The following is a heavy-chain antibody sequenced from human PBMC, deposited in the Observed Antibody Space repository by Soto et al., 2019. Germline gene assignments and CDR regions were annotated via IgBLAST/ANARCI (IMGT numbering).Heavy chain of an antibody. D-gene: IGHD2-8*01. CDR3: ARGDGVDYFAF. V-gene: IGHV4-38-2*02. Sequence: SETLSLTCTVSGGSISSGYYWAWFRQPPGMGLEWVASIVHTGTTYYNPSLTSRVSISADTSKNQFSLKLTSMTAADSAVYYCARGDGVDYFAFLGQGTLVTVSS. CDR2: IVHTGTT. CDR1: GGSISSGYY. J-gene: IGHJ4*02.